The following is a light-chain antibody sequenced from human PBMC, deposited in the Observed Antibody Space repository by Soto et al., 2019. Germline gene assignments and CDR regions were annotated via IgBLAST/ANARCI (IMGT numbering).Light chain of an antibody. CDR2: RNN. CDR3: AAGDDSFVV. J-gene: IGLJ2*01. Sequence: QSVLTQPPSASGTPGQTVTISCSGSSSNIGSAYIYWYQHLPGTAPKLLIYRNNQRPSGVPDRFSASNSGTSASLAISGLRSEDDADYYCAAGDDSFVVFGGGTKLTVL. CDR1: SSNIGSAY. V-gene: IGLV1-47*01.